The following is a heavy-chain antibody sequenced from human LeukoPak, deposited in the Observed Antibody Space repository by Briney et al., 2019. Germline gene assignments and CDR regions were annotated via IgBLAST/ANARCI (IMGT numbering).Heavy chain of an antibody. V-gene: IGHV7-4-1*02. CDR1: GYTFTSHI. CDR2: IHPSTGNP. J-gene: IGHJ4*02. CDR3: ARAFQCLGELTLTDY. D-gene: IGHD3-16*02. Sequence: ASVQVSYKASGYTFTSHILNWVRQAPGQGLEWRGYIHPSTGNPTYPQGFTGRFVFSLDTSVSTTYLQISSLRAEDTAVSYCARAFQCLGELTLTDYWGQGTLVTVSP.